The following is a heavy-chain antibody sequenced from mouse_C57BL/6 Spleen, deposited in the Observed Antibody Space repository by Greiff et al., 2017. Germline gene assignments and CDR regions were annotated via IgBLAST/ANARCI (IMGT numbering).Heavy chain of an antibody. J-gene: IGHJ2*01. V-gene: IGHV1-59*01. CDR2: IDPSDSYT. D-gene: IGHD1-1*01. CDR3: ARRDYGRSFDY. CDR1: GYTFTSYW. Sequence: VQLQQPGAELVRPGTSVKLSCKASGYTFTSYWMHWVKQRPGQGLEWIGVIDPSDSYTNYNQKFKGKATLTVDTSSSTAYMQLSSLTSEDSAVYYCARRDYGRSFDYWGQGTTLTVSS.